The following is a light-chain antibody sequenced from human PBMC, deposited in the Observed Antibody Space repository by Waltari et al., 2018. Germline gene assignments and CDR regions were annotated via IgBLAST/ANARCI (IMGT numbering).Light chain of an antibody. Sequence: AIRMTQSPSSFSASPGDRLTITCRASQGISSYLAWYQQKPGKAPKLLIYAASTLQSGVPSRFSGSGSGTDFTLTISCLQSEDFATYYCQQYYSYPRTFGQGTKVEIK. CDR2: AAS. CDR3: QQYYSYPRT. CDR1: QGISSY. V-gene: IGKV1-8*01. J-gene: IGKJ1*01.